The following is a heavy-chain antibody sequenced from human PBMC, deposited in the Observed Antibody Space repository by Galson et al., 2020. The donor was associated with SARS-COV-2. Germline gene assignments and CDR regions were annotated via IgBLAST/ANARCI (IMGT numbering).Heavy chain of an antibody. V-gene: IGHV4-59*08. D-gene: IGHD3-22*01. CDR3: ARHVRNYYDSSGYYGFNY. Sequence: ETSETLSLTCTVSGGSISSYYWSWIRQPPGKGLEWIGYIYYSGSTNYNPSLKSRGTISVDTSKNQFSLKLSSVTAADTAVYYCARHVRNYYDSSGYYGFNYWGQGTLVTVSS. CDR2: IYYSGST. J-gene: IGHJ4*02. CDR1: GGSISSYY.